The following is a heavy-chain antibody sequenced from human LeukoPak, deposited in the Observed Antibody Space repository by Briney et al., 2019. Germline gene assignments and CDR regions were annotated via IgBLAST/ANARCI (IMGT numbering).Heavy chain of an antibody. J-gene: IGHJ4*02. CDR2: IRGSSNYI. V-gene: IGHV3-21*01. CDR1: GFTFSTYN. CDR3: ARLDSSAWFSDY. D-gene: IGHD6-19*01. Sequence: GGSLRLSCAASGFTFSTYNMIWVRQAPGKGLEWVSSIRGSSNYIHYADSVKGRFSISGDNAKSSLYLQMNSLRADDTAVYYCARLDSSAWFSDYWGQGTLVTVSS.